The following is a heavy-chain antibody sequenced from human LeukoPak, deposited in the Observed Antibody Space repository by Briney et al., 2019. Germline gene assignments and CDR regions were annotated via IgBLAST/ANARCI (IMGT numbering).Heavy chain of an antibody. CDR2: MNPNSGNT. V-gene: IGHV1-8*01. J-gene: IGHJ6*02. Sequence: ASVKVSCKASGYTFTSYDINWVRQATGQGLEWMGWMNPNSGNTGYAQKFQGRVTMTRNTSISTAYMELSSLRSEDTAVYYCAREWRYCSSTSCHRVPGGYYGMDVWGQGTTVTVSS. CDR3: AREWRYCSSTSCHRVPGGYYGMDV. CDR1: GYTFTSYD. D-gene: IGHD2-2*02.